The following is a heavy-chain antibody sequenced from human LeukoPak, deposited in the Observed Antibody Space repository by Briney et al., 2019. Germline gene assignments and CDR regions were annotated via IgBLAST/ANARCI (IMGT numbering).Heavy chain of an antibody. CDR2: IYDSGST. V-gene: IGHV4-31*03. CDR3: ARDLPAPAPYYYYGMDV. CDR1: GGSISSGGYF. J-gene: IGHJ6*04. D-gene: IGHD2-2*01. Sequence: SETLSLTCTVSGGSISSGGYFWSWIRQHPGKGLEWFGYIYDSGSTYYNPSLKSRVTISVDTSKNQFSLKLSSVTAADTAVYYCARDLPAPAPYYYYGMDVWGKGTTATVSS.